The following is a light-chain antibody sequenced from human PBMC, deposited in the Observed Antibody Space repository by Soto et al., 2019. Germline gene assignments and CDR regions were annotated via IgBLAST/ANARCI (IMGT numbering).Light chain of an antibody. V-gene: IGKV1-5*01. CDR1: QSISSW. CDR3: QHYNSPWT. CDR2: DAS. J-gene: IGKJ1*01. Sequence: DIQMTQSPSTLSASVGDRVTITCRAIQSISSWLAWYQQKPGKAPNLLIYDASSLESGVPSRFSGSGSGTEFTLTISSLQPDDFATYYCQHYNSPWTFGQGTKVEIK.